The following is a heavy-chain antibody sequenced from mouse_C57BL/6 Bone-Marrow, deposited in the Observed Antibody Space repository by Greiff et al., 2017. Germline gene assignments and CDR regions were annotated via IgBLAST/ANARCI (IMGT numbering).Heavy chain of an antibody. D-gene: IGHD1-1*01. CDR2: IDPEDGDT. CDR1: GFNINDYY. V-gene: IGHV14-1*01. Sequence: VQLQQSGAELVRPGASVKLSCTASGFNINDYYMHWVKQRPEQGLEWIGRIDPEDGDTEYAPKFQGKATMTADTSSNTAYLQRSSLTSEDTAVYYCTTRFYYYGSSYTYYYAMDYWGQGTSVTVSS. CDR3: TTRFYYYGSSYTYYYAMDY. J-gene: IGHJ4*01.